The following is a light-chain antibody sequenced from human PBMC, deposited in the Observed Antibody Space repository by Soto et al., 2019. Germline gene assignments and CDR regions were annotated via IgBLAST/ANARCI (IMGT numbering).Light chain of an antibody. CDR2: GAS. CDR3: QQYNKWPTT. Sequence: EIVMTQSPATLSVSPGERATLSCRTSQGVTSDLAWYQHKPGQAPRLLIYGASTGATGIPARFSGSGSGTEFTLTINSLQSEDFAIYYCQQYNKWPTTFGGGTKV. J-gene: IGKJ4*01. V-gene: IGKV3-15*01. CDR1: QGVTSD.